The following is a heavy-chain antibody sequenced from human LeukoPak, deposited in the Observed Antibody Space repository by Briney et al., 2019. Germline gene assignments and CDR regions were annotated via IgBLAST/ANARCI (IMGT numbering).Heavy chain of an antibody. V-gene: IGHV4-39*02. CDR2: MSYSGTT. J-gene: IGHJ4*02. D-gene: IGHD4-17*01. CDR3: ANRGIYGYFDH. CDR1: GASISSSGYY. Sequence: SETLSLTCTVSGASISSSGYYWGWVRQPPGRGLEWVGSMSYSGTTWYNPSLKSRVTISADTWESHLSLKLTSVTAADTAIYYCANRGIYGYFDHWGQGTLVTVSS.